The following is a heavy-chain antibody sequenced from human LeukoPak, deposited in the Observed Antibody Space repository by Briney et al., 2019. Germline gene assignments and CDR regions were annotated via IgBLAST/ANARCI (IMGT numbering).Heavy chain of an antibody. CDR2: MNPNSGNT. Sequence: GASVKVSCKASGYTFTSYDINWVRQATGQGLEWMGWMNPNSGNTGYAQKLQGRVTMTTDTSTSTAYMELRSLRSDDTAVYYCTRDRGYGDYDRDYWGQGTLVTVSS. CDR3: TRDRGYGDYDRDY. V-gene: IGHV1-8*01. J-gene: IGHJ4*02. D-gene: IGHD4-17*01. CDR1: GYTFTSYD.